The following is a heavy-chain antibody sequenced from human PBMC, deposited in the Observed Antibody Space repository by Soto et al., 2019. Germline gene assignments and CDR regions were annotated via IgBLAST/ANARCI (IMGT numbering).Heavy chain of an antibody. CDR1: GFIFRSYG. CDR2: ISHDGGNA. V-gene: IGHV3-30*03. J-gene: IGHJ5*02. CDR3: ARRTRGAGWFDP. D-gene: IGHD6-19*01. Sequence: QVQLVESGGGVVQPGKSLRLSCAAAGFIFRSYGVHWVRQAPGKGLEWVAVISHDGGNAYYADAVNGRFTISRDNAKNTVYLQMNSLRPEDTAVYYCARRTRGAGWFDPWGQGTLVTVSS.